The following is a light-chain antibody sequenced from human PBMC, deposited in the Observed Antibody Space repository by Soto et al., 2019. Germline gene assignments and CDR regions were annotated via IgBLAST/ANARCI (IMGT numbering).Light chain of an antibody. J-gene: IGKJ1*01. CDR3: QQYNSYWT. CDR2: DAS. V-gene: IGKV1-5*01. Sequence: PSTLSASVANRFTITCRASQSISSWLAWYQQKPGKAPKLLIYDASSLESGVPSRFSGSGSGTEFTLTISSLQPDDFATYYCQQYNSYWTFGQGTKVDI. CDR1: QSISSW.